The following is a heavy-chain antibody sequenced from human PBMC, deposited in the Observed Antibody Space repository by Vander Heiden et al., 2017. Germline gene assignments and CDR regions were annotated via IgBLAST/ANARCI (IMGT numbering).Heavy chain of an antibody. J-gene: IGHJ4*02. D-gene: IGHD3-16*01. Sequence: EVQLVESGGGLVKPGGSLSLSCAASGFTFSNAYMTWVRQAPGKGLEWVGRIRSKSDGGTADYGVPVKGRFTISRDDSKNTLYLQMNSLKTEDTAVYYCATGHGYANWGQGTLVTVSS. V-gene: IGHV3-15*01. CDR3: ATGHGYAN. CDR2: IRSKSDGGTA. CDR1: GFTFSNAY.